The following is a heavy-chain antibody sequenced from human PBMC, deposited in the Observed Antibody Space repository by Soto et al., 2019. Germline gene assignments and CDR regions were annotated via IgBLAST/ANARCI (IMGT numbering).Heavy chain of an antibody. CDR3: AHTISARVVPAAPPGFDY. CDR2: IYWDDDK. D-gene: IGHD2-2*01. Sequence: SGATPGYPEQPPPPTPTLSWFSTRPSGGGGGGIRQPPGKALEWLALIYWDDDKRYSPSLKSRLTLTKDTSKNQVVLTMTNMDPVDTATYYCAHTISARVVPAAPPGFDYWGQGTLVTVSS. CDR1: WFSTRPSGGG. J-gene: IGHJ4*02. V-gene: IGHV2-5*02.